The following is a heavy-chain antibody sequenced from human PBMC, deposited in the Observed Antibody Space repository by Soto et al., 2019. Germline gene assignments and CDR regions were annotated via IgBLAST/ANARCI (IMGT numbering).Heavy chain of an antibody. CDR3: ACAGGFGFAGGGYYYYDMDV. CDR2: ISAYNGNT. V-gene: IGHV1-18*01. J-gene: IGHJ6*03. CDR1: GYTFTSYG. D-gene: IGHD3-10*01. Sequence: ASVKVSCKASGYTFTSYGISWVRQAPGQGLEWMGWISAYNGNTNYAQKLQGRVTMTTDTSTSTAYMELRSLRSDDTAVYYCACAGGFGFAGGGYYYYDMDVWGKGTTVTVSS.